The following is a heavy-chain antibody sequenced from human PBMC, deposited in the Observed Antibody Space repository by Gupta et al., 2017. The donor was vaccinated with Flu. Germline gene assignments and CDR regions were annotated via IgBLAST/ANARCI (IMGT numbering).Heavy chain of an antibody. Sequence: QVQLQESGPGLVKSSQTLSLICTVSGDSVSSGNYYWNWIRQPAGKGLEWLGRVYTSGSTNYNPSLKSRVTISVDTSKNQFSLKLTSVTAADTAVYYCVTSGYYYYYMDVWGQGTTVTVSS. D-gene: IGHD3-10*01. J-gene: IGHJ6*03. CDR1: GDSVSSGNYY. CDR3: VTSGYYYYYMDV. CDR2: VYTSGST. V-gene: IGHV4-61*02.